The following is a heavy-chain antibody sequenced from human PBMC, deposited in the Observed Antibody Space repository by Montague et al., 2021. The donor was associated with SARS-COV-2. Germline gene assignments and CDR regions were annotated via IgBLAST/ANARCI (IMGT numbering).Heavy chain of an antibody. D-gene: IGHD2-21*02. J-gene: IGHJ4*02. CDR2: IHYIGST. V-gene: IGHV4-39*01. Sequence: SETLSLTCNVSGASISRSDYYWAWLRQPPGKGQELIGSIHYIGSTYYNPSLESRVTISVDTSENQFSLKLSSVIAADTAVHYCARLLPDGTVVATDIPFDSWGQGTLVTVSS. CDR3: ARLLPDGTVVATDIPFDS. CDR1: GASISRSDYY.